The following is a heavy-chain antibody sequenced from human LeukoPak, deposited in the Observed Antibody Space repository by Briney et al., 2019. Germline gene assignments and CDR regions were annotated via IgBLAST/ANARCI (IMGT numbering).Heavy chain of an antibody. CDR2: IIPIFGTA. J-gene: IGHJ3*02. Sequence: SVKVSCKASGGTFSSYAISWVRQAPGQGLEWMGGIIPIFGTANYAQKFQGRVTITADESTSTAYKELSSLRSEDTAVYYCARDSDIVVVPAAIPGAYDAFDIWGQGTMVTVSS. D-gene: IGHD2-2*01. CDR1: GGTFSSYA. CDR3: ARDSDIVVVPAAIPGAYDAFDI. V-gene: IGHV1-69*13.